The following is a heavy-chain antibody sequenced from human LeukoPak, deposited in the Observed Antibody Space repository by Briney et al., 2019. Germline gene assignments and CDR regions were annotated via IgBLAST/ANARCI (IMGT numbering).Heavy chain of an antibody. Sequence: SETLSLTCTVSGGSVRSYHWSWIRQSPGEGLEWIAYIHNSGGTRYKPSLQSRVTTSVDTSKNQFSLKLSSVTAADTAVYYCARRWAARPTRLPHHFDYWGQGTLVTVSS. V-gene: IGHV4-59*02. J-gene: IGHJ4*02. D-gene: IGHD6-6*01. CDR2: IHNSGGT. CDR1: GGSVRSYH. CDR3: ARRWAARPTRLPHHFDY.